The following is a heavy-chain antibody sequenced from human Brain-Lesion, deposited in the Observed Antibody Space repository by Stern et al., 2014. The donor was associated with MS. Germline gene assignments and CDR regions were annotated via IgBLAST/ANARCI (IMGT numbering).Heavy chain of an antibody. V-gene: IGHV4-61*02. J-gene: IGHJ6*02. CDR2: IFNSGRT. CDR3: ARGRVVPGFQYYATDV. Sequence: VQLVESGPGLVKPSQTLSLSCTVSGGSISSGGYYWSWIRQPAGKGLEWIGRIFNSGRTSYNPSLKSRVTISIDTSKNPFSLRLNPMTAADTAVYYCARGRVVPGFQYYATDVWGQGTTVIVSS. D-gene: IGHD2-2*01. CDR1: GGSISSGGYY.